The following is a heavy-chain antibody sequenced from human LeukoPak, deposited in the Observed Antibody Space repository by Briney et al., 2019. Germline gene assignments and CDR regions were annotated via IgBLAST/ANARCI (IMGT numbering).Heavy chain of an antibody. CDR1: GYTFTGYY. V-gene: IGHV1-2*06. CDR2: INPNSGGT. D-gene: IGHD3-9*01. J-gene: IGHJ4*02. Sequence: GASVKVSCKASGYTFTGYYMHWVRQAPGQGLEWMGRINPNSGGTNYAQKFQGRVTMTRDTSISTAYMELSRLRSDDTAVYYCARGAYYDILTGYYNFDYWGQGTLVTVSS. CDR3: ARGAYYDILTGYYNFDY.